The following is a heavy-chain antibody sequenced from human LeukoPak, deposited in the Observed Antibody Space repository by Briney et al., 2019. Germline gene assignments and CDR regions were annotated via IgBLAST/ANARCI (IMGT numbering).Heavy chain of an antibody. CDR3: ARDLASVGY. J-gene: IGHJ4*02. D-gene: IGHD3-10*01. CDR1: GFTFSSYN. CDR2: ISSSTNTI. Sequence: GGSLRLSCAASGFTFSSYNMNWVRQAPGKGLEWVSYISSSTNTIYYADSVKGRLTISRDNDKNSLYLQMNGLRAEETAVYYCARDLASVGYWGQGTLVTVSS. V-gene: IGHV3-48*01.